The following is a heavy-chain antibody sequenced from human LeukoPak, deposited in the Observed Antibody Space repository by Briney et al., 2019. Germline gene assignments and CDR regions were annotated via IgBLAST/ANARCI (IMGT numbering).Heavy chain of an antibody. CDR1: GFTFSSYS. Sequence: GGSLRLSCAASGFTFSSYSMTWVRQAPGKGLEWVSSISSSSSYIYYADSVKGRFTISRDNAKNSLYLQMNSLRAEDTAVYYCARAAAGSSGWYYDYWGQGTRVTVSS. V-gene: IGHV3-21*01. J-gene: IGHJ4*02. CDR3: ARAAAGSSGWYYDY. CDR2: ISSSSSYI. D-gene: IGHD6-19*01.